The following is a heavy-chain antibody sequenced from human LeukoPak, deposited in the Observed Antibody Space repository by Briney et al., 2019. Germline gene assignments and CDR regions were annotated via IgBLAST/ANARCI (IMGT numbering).Heavy chain of an antibody. CDR1: GGSISSYY. Sequence: SETLSLTCTVSGGSISSYYWSWIRQPPGKGLEWIGYIYYSGSTNYNPSLKSRVTISVDTSKNQYSLKLSSVTAADTAVYYCASTLLGIFDYWGQGTLVTVSS. V-gene: IGHV4-59*01. CDR3: ASTLLGIFDY. D-gene: IGHD7-27*01. J-gene: IGHJ4*02. CDR2: IYYSGST.